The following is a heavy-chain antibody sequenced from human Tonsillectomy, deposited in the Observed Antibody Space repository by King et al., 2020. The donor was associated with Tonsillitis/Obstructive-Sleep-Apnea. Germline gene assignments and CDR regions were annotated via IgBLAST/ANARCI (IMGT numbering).Heavy chain of an antibody. D-gene: IGHD3-3*01. CDR3: ARDSQYYDFWSGYYNGNYYYYYFMDV. CDR2: IIPIFGTA. CDR1: GGTFSSYA. Sequence: VQLVQSGAEVKKPGSSVKVSCKASGGTFSSYAISWVRQAPGQGLEWMGGIIPIFGTANYAQKFQGRVTITADESTSTASMELSSLRSEDTAVYYCARDSQYYDFWSGYYNGNYYYYYFMDVWGKGTTVTVSS. J-gene: IGHJ6*03. V-gene: IGHV1-69*12.